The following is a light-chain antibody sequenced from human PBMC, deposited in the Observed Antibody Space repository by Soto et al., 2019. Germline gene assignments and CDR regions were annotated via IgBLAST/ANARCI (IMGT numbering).Light chain of an antibody. J-gene: IGLJ3*02. Sequence: QSALTQPPSASGSPGQSVTISCTGTSSDIGAYDSVSWYQQFPGEAPKLIIYEVNRRPSGVPDRLSGSKSGNTASLTVSGLQVEDEADYYCSSYAGDRSLLFGGGTKLTVL. V-gene: IGLV2-8*01. CDR2: EVN. CDR3: SSYAGDRSLL. CDR1: SSDIGAYDS.